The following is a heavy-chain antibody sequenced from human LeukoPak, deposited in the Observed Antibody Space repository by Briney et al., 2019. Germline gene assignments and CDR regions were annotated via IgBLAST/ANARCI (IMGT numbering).Heavy chain of an antibody. CDR3: ARVCSSTSLMSYLDP. CDR2: FDPEDGET. V-gene: IGHV1-24*01. J-gene: IGHJ5*02. CDR1: GYTLTELS. D-gene: IGHD2-2*01. Sequence: ASVKVSCKVSGYTLTELSMHWVRQAPGKGLEWMGGFDPEDGETIYAQKFQGRVTMTEDTSTDTAYMELSSLRSEDTAVYYCARVCSSTSLMSYLDPWGQGTLVTVSS.